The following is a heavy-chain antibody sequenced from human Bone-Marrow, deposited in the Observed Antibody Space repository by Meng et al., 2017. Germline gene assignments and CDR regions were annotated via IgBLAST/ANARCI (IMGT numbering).Heavy chain of an antibody. CDR2: IGGRPKSYAA. CDR1: GVSFSDSD. Sequence: GESLKISCAVSGVSFSDSDIHWVRQASGKGLEWVGRIGGRPKSYAAAYAAPERGRFTISRDDSRNTAYLQMNSLKTEDSAVYYCTIYIRGHIWGQGTMVTVSS. CDR3: TIYIRGHI. D-gene: IGHD6-19*01. J-gene: IGHJ3*02. V-gene: IGHV3-73*01.